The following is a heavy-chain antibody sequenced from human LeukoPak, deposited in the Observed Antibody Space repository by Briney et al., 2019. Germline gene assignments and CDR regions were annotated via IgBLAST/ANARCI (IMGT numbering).Heavy chain of an antibody. CDR3: ARARRITMIVVVGPFDC. Sequence: SETLSLTCTVSGGSISSSSYYWGWIRQPPGKGLEWIGEINHSGSTNYNPSLKSRVTISVDTSKNQFSLKLSSVTAADTAVYYCARARRITMIVVVGPFDCWGQGTLVTVSS. D-gene: IGHD3-22*01. J-gene: IGHJ4*02. V-gene: IGHV4-39*07. CDR2: INHSGST. CDR1: GGSISSSSYY.